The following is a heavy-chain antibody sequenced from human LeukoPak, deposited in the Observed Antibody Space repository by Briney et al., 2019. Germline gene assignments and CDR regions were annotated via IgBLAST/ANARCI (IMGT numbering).Heavy chain of an antibody. V-gene: IGHV3-74*01. CDR1: GFTFSSYW. Sequence: GGSLRLSCAASGFTFSSYWMHWVRQAPGKGLVWVSRINSDGSSTSYADSVKGRFTISRDNAKNTLYLQMNSLRAEDTAAYYCATYYYDSSGYFSAFDIWGQGTMVTVSS. J-gene: IGHJ3*02. D-gene: IGHD3-22*01. CDR2: INSDGSST. CDR3: ATYYYDSSGYFSAFDI.